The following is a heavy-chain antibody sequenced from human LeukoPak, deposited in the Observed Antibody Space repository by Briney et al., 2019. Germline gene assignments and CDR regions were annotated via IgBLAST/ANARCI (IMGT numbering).Heavy chain of an antibody. CDR1: GYTFTSYY. Sequence: WASVKLSCKASGYTFTSYYMHWVRQAPGQGLEWMGMINPSSGSPRYAKTVQGRVTMTRDTSTSTVYMEMSSLRSEDTAVYYCARDGGRTMLVDDWGQGTLVTVSS. CDR2: INPSSGSP. V-gene: IGHV1-46*01. D-gene: IGHD3-16*01. CDR3: ARDGGRTMLVDD. J-gene: IGHJ4*02.